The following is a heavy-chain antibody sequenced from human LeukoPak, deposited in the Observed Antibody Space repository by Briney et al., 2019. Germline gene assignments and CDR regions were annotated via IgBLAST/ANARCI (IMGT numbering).Heavy chain of an antibody. CDR3: ARGAGYSGYDYYYGMDV. CDR2: IYYSGST. CDR1: GGSISSGGYY. D-gene: IGHD5-12*01. J-gene: IGHJ6*02. Sequence: SQTLSLTCTVSGGSISSGGYYWSWIRQHPGEGLEWIGYIYYSGSTYYNPSLKSRVTISVDTSKNQFSLKLSSVTAADTAVYYCARGAGYSGYDYYYGMDVWGQGTTVTVSS. V-gene: IGHV4-31*03.